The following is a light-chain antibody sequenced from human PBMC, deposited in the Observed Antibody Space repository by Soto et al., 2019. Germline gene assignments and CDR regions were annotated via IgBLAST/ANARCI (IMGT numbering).Light chain of an antibody. J-gene: IGLJ1*01. CDR3: QSYDSSLTGSYV. CDR1: SSNIGAGYD. CDR2: GNN. V-gene: IGLV1-40*01. Sequence: SVLTQPPSVSGAPGQRVTISCTGTSSNIGAGYDVHWYQQFPGTAPKLLIYGNNNRPSGVPDRFSGSKSGTSASLAITGLQAEDEADYYCQSYDSSLTGSYVFGTGTKVTV.